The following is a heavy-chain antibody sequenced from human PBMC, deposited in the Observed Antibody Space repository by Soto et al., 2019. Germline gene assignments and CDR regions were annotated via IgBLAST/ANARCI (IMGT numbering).Heavy chain of an antibody. CDR2: IHWDDDK. CDR3: AHAGDFDLLSFDR. V-gene: IGHV2-5*02. D-gene: IGHD2-15*01. J-gene: IGHJ4*02. CDR1: GFSLTTTRMG. Sequence: QITLKESGPPLVRPAQTLTLTCAFSGFSLTTTRMGVAWIRQPPGKALEWLALIHWDDDKRYSPSLKNRLTVSKDTSTNRVVLTITNISPDDTGTYFCAHAGDFDLLSFDRWGPGTLVTVSS.